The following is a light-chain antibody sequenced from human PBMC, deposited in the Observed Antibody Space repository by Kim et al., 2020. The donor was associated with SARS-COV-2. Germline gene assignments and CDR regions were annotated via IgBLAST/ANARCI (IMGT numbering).Light chain of an antibody. CDR2: DAA. Sequence: PGESATLSCMALHDVDISLAWYQQTPGQAPSLLIYDAAISAAGIPDRFSGSGSGTDFTLTIDSLAPEDFAIYYCQQRGSWPPALTFGGGTKVDIK. V-gene: IGKV3-11*01. J-gene: IGKJ4*01. CDR1: HDVDIS. CDR3: QQRGSWPPALT.